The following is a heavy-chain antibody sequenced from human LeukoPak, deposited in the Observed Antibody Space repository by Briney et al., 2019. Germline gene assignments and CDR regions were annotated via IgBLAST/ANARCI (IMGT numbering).Heavy chain of an antibody. D-gene: IGHD3-22*01. CDR3: AALPGGYYYEIIKGIEIFDY. CDR2: IRYDGSNK. V-gene: IGHV3-30*02. CDR1: GFTFSSYG. Sequence: GGSLRLSCAASGFTFSSYGMHWVRQAPGKGLEWVAFIRYDGSNKYYADSVKGRFTISRDNSKNTLYLQMNSLRAEDTAVYYCAALPGGYYYEIIKGIEIFDYWGQGTLVTVSS. J-gene: IGHJ4*02.